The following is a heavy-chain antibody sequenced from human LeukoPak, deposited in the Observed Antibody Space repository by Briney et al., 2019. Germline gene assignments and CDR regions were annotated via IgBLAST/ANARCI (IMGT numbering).Heavy chain of an antibody. V-gene: IGHV4-39*01. CDR1: GGSISSSSYY. J-gene: IGHJ4*02. D-gene: IGHD6-19*01. CDR2: IYYSGST. Sequence: SETLSLTCTVSGGSISSSSYYWGWIRQPPGKGLEWIGSIYYSGSTYYNSSLKSRVTISVDTSKNQFSLRLSSLTAADTAVYYCARVLGYSSGWYYYFDYWGQGTLVTVSS. CDR3: ARVLGYSSGWYYYFDY.